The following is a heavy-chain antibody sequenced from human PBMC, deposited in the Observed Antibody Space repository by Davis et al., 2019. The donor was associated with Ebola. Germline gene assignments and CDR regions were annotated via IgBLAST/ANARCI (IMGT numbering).Heavy chain of an antibody. J-gene: IGHJ6*02. V-gene: IGHV3-30*03. CDR1: GFTFSRYG. Sequence: GESLKISCAASGFTFSRYGMHWVRQAPGKGLEWVAVISYDGSNKYYADSVKGRFTISRDNSKESLYLHINSLKSEDTALYFCARGPMPSWYADYYKYGMDVWGQGTTVTASS. CDR3: ARGPMPSWYADYYKYGMDV. CDR2: ISYDGSNK. D-gene: IGHD6-13*01.